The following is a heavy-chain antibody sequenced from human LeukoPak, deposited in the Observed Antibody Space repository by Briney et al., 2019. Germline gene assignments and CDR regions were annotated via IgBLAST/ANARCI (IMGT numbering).Heavy chain of an antibody. Sequence: GASVKVSCKASGYTFTSYYMHWVRQAPGQALEWMGIINPSGGSTSYAQKFQGRVTMTRGTSTSTVYMELSSLRSEDTAVYYCARDQGYCSSTSCYTGYFDYWGQGTLVTVSS. CDR3: ARDQGYCSSTSCYTGYFDY. V-gene: IGHV1-46*01. CDR1: GYTFTSYY. J-gene: IGHJ4*02. D-gene: IGHD2-2*02. CDR2: INPSGGST.